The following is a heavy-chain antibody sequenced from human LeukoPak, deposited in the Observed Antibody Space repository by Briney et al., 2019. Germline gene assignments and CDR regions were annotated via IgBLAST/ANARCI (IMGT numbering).Heavy chain of an antibody. CDR1: GFTFSSYA. J-gene: IGHJ4*02. CDR2: ISGSGGST. V-gene: IGHV3-23*01. Sequence: GGSLTLSCAASGFTFSSYAMSGVRQAPGKGLEWVSAISGSGGSTYYADSVKGRFTISRDNSKNTLYLQMNSLRAEDTAVYYCAKDAYYDFWSGFGYWGQGTLVTVSS. CDR3: AKDAYYDFWSGFGY. D-gene: IGHD3-3*01.